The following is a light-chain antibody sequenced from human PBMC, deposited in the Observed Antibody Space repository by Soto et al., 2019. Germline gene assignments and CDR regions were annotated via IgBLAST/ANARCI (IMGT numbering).Light chain of an antibody. Sequence: DIQMTQSPSTLSASVGDRVTITCRASQSISHWVAWFQQKPGKVPKLLIYDASSLESGVPSRFSGSGSGTKFTLTINSLQPDDVASYYCQPYSTYYSWTFGQGTKVDIK. CDR1: QSISHW. J-gene: IGKJ1*01. CDR3: QPYSTYYSWT. CDR2: DAS. V-gene: IGKV1-5*01.